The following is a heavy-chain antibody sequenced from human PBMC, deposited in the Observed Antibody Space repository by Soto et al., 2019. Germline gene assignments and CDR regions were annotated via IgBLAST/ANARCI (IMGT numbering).Heavy chain of an antibody. D-gene: IGHD5-18*01. J-gene: IGHJ6*01. Sequence: ASVKVSCKASGYTFTSYDINWVRQATGQGLEWMGWMNPNSGNTGYAQKFQGRVTMTRNTSISTAYMELSSLRSEDTAVYYCARGDGGYRYWYYYYGMDVWGQGTTVSISS. CDR2: MNPNSGNT. CDR1: GYTFTSYD. V-gene: IGHV1-8*01. CDR3: ARGDGGYRYWYYYYGMDV.